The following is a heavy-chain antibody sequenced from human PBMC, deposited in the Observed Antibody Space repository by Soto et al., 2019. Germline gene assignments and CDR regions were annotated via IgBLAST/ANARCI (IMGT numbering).Heavy chain of an antibody. D-gene: IGHD2-15*01. V-gene: IGHV4-39*01. Sequence: QLQLQESGPGLVKPSETLSLTCTVSGGSISSSSYYWGWIRQPPGKGLEWIGSIYYSGRTYHNPSLKSRVTISVDTSKHQFSLKLSSVTAADTAVYYCARPYCSGGSCYYNWFDPWGQGTLVTVSS. CDR3: ARPYCSGGSCYYNWFDP. J-gene: IGHJ5*02. CDR1: GGSISSSSYY. CDR2: IYYSGRT.